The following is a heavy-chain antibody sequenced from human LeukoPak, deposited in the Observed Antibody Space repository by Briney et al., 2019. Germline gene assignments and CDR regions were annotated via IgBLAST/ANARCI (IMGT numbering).Heavy chain of an antibody. Sequence: SETLSLTCTVSGGSISSGSYYWSWIRQPAGKGLEWIGRIYTSGSTNYNPSLKSRVTISVDTSKNQFSLKLSSVTAADTAVYYCARAGRGYSSRHPRADAFDIWGQGTMVTVSS. CDR1: GGSISSGSYY. V-gene: IGHV4-61*02. D-gene: IGHD6-19*01. J-gene: IGHJ3*02. CDR2: IYTSGST. CDR3: ARAGRGYSSRHPRADAFDI.